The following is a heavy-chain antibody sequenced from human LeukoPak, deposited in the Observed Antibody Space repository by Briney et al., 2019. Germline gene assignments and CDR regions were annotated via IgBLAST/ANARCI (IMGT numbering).Heavy chain of an antibody. V-gene: IGHV3-30*02. CDR3: ARDKSVNGDYCWVDY. CDR1: GFTFSSYG. CDR2: IRYDGSNK. J-gene: IGHJ4*02. Sequence: GGSLRLSCAASGFTFSSYGMHWVRQAPGKGLEWVAFIRYDGSNKYYADSVKGRFTISRDNSKNTLYLQMNSLRAEDTAVHYCARDKSVNGDYCWVDYWGQGTLVTVSS. D-gene: IGHD4-17*01.